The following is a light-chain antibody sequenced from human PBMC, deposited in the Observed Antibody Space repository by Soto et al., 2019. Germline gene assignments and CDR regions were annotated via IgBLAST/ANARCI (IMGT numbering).Light chain of an antibody. V-gene: IGLV1-40*01. CDR2: GTS. J-gene: IGLJ3*02. Sequence: QSVLTQPPSVSGAPGQRVTISCTGSSSNIGAGYDVHWYQQLPGTHPKLTIPGTSNRPSGVPDRFSGSKSGTSASLAITGLQAEDEADDYCQSYDSSLSVLVFGGGTKLTVL. CDR1: SSNIGAGYD. CDR3: QSYDSSLSVLV.